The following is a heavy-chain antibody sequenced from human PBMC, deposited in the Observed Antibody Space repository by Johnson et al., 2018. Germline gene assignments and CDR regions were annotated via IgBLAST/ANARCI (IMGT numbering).Heavy chain of an antibody. J-gene: IGHJ6*02. CDR1: GFTFSTDA. CDR2: ISGSGGST. CDR3: AKGGVSYYYYGMDV. D-gene: IGHD3-16*01. Sequence: VQLQESGGDLVQXGGSXRLXCATSGFTFSTDAMSWVRQAPGKGLEWVSAISGSGGSTYYADSVKGRFPISRDNSKNTLYLQMNSLRAEDTAVYYCAKGGVSYYYYGMDVWGQGTTVTVSS. V-gene: IGHV3-23*01.